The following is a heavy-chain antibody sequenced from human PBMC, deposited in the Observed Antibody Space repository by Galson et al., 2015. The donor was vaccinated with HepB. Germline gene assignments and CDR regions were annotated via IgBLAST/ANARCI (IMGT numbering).Heavy chain of an antibody. Sequence: SLRLSCAASGITFSNAWMSWVRQAPGKGLEWVGRIKNKIDGGTTDYAAPVKGRFTISRDDSKNTLYLQMNSLKTEDTAVYYCTTEAHFGEFEEDYFDYWGQGTLVTVSS. D-gene: IGHD4/OR15-4a*01. CDR3: TTEAHFGEFEEDYFDY. CDR2: IKNKIDGGTT. CDR1: GITFSNAW. V-gene: IGHV3-15*01. J-gene: IGHJ4*02.